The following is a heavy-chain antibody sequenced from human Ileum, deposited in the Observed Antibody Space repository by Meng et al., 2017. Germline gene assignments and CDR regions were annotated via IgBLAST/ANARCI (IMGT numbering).Heavy chain of an antibody. CDR2: INHSGST. V-gene: IGHV4-34*01. CDR1: GGSFSGYY. J-gene: IGHJ4*02. CDR3: ARGLGGLDYVWGSYRYRRRYFDY. Sequence: ESLKISCVVYGGSFSGYYWSWIRQPPGKGLEWIGEINHSGSTNYNPSLKSRVTIEVDTSKNQFSLKLSPVTAADTAVYYCARGLGGLDYVWGSYRYRRRYFDYWGQGTLVTVSS. D-gene: IGHD3-16*02.